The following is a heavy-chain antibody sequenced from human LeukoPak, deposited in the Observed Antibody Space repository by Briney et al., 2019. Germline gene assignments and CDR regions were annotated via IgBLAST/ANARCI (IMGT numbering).Heavy chain of an antibody. CDR1: GFTVSSNY. Sequence: GSLRLSCAASGFTVSSNYMSWIRQPPGKGLEWIGYIYYSGSTNYNPSLKSRVTISVDTSKNQFSLKLSSVTAADTAVYYCARGIAVAPQALLIWYFDLWGRGTLVTVSS. D-gene: IGHD6-19*01. J-gene: IGHJ2*01. CDR2: IYYSGST. CDR3: ARGIAVAPQALLIWYFDL. V-gene: IGHV4-59*02.